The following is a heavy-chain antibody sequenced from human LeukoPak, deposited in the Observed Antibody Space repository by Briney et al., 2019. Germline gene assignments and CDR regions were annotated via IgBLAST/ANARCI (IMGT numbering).Heavy chain of an antibody. J-gene: IGHJ3*02. CDR3: ARGGTFDTFAI. Sequence: SETLSLTCTVSGGSISSGGYYWSWIRQPPGKGLEWIQTFYYSGSTYYDPSLKSRDTISVDTSKNQFSLKLSSVTAADTAVYYCARGGTFDTFAIWGQGTMVTVSS. CDR1: GGSISSGGYY. V-gene: IGHV4-39*01. D-gene: IGHD2-15*01. CDR2: FYYSGST.